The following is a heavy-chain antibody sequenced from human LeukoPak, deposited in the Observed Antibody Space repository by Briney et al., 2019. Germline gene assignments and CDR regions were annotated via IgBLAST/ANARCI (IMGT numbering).Heavy chain of an antibody. CDR3: ARGEGCSSTRCYYYYYMDV. CDR2: INPNSGAT. V-gene: IGHV1-2*02. CDR1: GYTFSGYY. Sequence: ASVKVSCKASGYTFSGYYMHWVRQAPGQGREWMGWINPNSGATNYAQKFQGRVTMTRDTSINTVYMELNRLRSDDTAVYYCARGEGCSSTRCYYYYYMDVWGKGTTVTVSS. D-gene: IGHD2-2*01. J-gene: IGHJ6*03.